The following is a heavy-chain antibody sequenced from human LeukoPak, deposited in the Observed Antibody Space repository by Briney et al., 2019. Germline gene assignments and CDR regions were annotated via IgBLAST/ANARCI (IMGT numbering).Heavy chain of an antibody. V-gene: IGHV4-39*07. Sequence: PSETLSLTCTVSGGSVTYTNYYWGWIRQPPGKGLQWIGVIYYNGKTYYNPSLKSRVTVAVDTSKNQFSLKLSSVTAADTAVYYCARERTSIAVAGTGIYYYYGMDVWGQGTTVTVSS. J-gene: IGHJ6*02. CDR2: IYYNGKT. CDR1: GGSVTYTNYY. D-gene: IGHD6-19*01. CDR3: ARERTSIAVAGTGIYYYYGMDV.